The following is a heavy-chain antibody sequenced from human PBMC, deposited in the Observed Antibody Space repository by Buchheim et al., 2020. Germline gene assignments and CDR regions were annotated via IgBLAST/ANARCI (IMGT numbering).Heavy chain of an antibody. D-gene: IGHD3-10*01. CDR1: GYTFTGYY. V-gene: IGHV1-2*04. Sequence: QVQLVQSGAEVKKPGASVKVSCKASGYTFTGYYMHWVRQAPGQGLEWMGWINPNSGGTNYAPKFQGWVTMTRDTSISTAYMELSRLRSDDTAVYYCARDGYYGSGSYYKYYYYGMDVWGQGTT. CDR2: INPNSGGT. CDR3: ARDGYYGSGSYYKYYYYGMDV. J-gene: IGHJ6*02.